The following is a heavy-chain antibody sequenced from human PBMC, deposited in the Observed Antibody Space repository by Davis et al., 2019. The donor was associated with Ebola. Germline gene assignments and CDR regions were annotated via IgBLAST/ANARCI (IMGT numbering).Heavy chain of an antibody. CDR1: GFTVSSNH. J-gene: IGHJ4*02. V-gene: IGHV3-53*05. CDR3: ATTQWLREFDN. Sequence: GESLKISCAASGFTVSSNHMRWVRQAPGKGLERVSVIYDHSTAYADSVRGRFIISRDKSNNTLYLEMNSLRVDDTAVYYCATTQWLREFDNWGQGTLVTVSS. D-gene: IGHD6-19*01. CDR2: IYDHST.